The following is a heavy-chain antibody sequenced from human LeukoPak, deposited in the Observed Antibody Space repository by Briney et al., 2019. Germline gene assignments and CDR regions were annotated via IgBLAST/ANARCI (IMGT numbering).Heavy chain of an antibody. V-gene: IGHV1-69*13. CDR1: GGTFSSYA. Sequence: SVKVSCKASGGTFSSYAISWLRQAPGQGLEWMGGIIPIFGTANYAQKFQGRVTITVDESTSTAYMELSSLRSEDTAVYYCARDCTNGVCYLGYWGQGTLVTVSS. D-gene: IGHD2-8*01. CDR2: IIPIFGTA. CDR3: ARDCTNGVCYLGY. J-gene: IGHJ4*02.